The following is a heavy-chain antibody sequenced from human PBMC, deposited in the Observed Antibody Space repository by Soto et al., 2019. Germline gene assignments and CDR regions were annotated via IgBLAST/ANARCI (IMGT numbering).Heavy chain of an antibody. Sequence: LRLSCAASGFTFSSYSMNWVRQAPGKGLEWVSSISSSTNYIYYADSVKGRFTISRDNAKNSLYLQMNSLRAEDTAVYYCAREKGTNWFDPWGQGTLVTAPQ. V-gene: IGHV3-21*01. CDR1: GFTFSSYS. CDR2: ISSSTNYI. D-gene: IGHD3-10*01. J-gene: IGHJ5*02. CDR3: AREKGTNWFDP.